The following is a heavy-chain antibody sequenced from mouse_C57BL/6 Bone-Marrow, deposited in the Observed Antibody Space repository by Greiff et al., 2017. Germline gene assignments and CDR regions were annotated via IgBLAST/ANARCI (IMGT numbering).Heavy chain of an antibody. CDR1: GFSLTSYG. CDR2: IWSGGRT. V-gene: IGHV2-2*01. Sequence: QVQLQQSGPGLVQPSQSLSITCTVSGFSLTSYGVHWVRQSPGKGLEWLGVIWSGGRTDYNAAFISRLTISKENSKSQVSFKMNSLQADDEAIYYCARKSHAMDYWGQGTSVTVSS. J-gene: IGHJ4*01. CDR3: ARKSHAMDY.